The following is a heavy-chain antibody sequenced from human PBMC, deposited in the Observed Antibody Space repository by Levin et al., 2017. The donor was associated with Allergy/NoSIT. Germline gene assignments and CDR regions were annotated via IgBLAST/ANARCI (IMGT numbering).Heavy chain of an antibody. Sequence: GGSLRLSCAASGFTFSSYGMHWVRQAPGKGLEWVAVISYDGSNKYYADSVKGRFTISRDNSKNTLYLQMNSLRAEDTAVYYCAKDHIAAATWYFDLWGRGTLVTVSS. J-gene: IGHJ2*01. V-gene: IGHV3-30*18. D-gene: IGHD6-13*01. CDR2: ISYDGSNK. CDR3: AKDHIAAATWYFDL. CDR1: GFTFSSYG.